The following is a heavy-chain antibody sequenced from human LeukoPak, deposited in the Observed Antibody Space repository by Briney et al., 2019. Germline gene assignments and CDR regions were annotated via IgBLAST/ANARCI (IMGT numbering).Heavy chain of an antibody. D-gene: IGHD3-22*01. Sequence: ASVKFSCKASGYTFTSYYMHWVRQAPGQGLKWMGIINPSGGTTSYPQKFQGRLTMTRDMSTSTVYMELSSLRSEDTAMYYCARALENYFDSSGYFYPPYFDYWGQGTLVTVSS. CDR1: GYTFTSYY. V-gene: IGHV1-46*01. CDR3: ARALENYFDSSGYFYPPYFDY. CDR2: INPSGGTT. J-gene: IGHJ4*02.